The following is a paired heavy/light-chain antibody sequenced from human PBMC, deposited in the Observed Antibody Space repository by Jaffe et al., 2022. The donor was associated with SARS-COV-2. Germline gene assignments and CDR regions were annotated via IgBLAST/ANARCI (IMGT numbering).Heavy chain of an antibody. D-gene: IGHD6-19*01. Sequence: EVQLVESGGGVVQPGGSLRLSCAASGFTFDDYAMHWVRQAPGKGLEWVSLISGDGGSTYYADSVKGRFTISRDNSKNSLYLQMNSLRTEDTALYYCAKEGGYSSGPPRYYYYYYGMDVWGQGTTVTVSS. CDR2: ISGDGGST. CDR3: AKEGGYSSGPPRYYYYYYGMDV. J-gene: IGHJ6*02. CDR1: GFTFDDYA. V-gene: IGHV3-43*02.
Light chain of an antibody. CDR2: AAS. Sequence: AIRMTQSPSSFSASTGDRVTITCRASQGISSYLAWYQQKPGKAPKLLIYAASTLQSGVPSRFSGSGSGTDFTLTISCLQSEDFATYYCQQYYSYPTFGQGTRLEIK. CDR1: QGISSY. V-gene: IGKV1-8*01. CDR3: QQYYSYPT. J-gene: IGKJ5*01.